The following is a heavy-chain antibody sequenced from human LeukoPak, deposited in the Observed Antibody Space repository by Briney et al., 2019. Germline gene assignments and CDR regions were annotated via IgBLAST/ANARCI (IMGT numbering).Heavy chain of an antibody. CDR2: MNPNSGNT. CDR3: AKALSGYSYGEDDY. D-gene: IGHD5-18*01. V-gene: IGHV1-8*01. CDR1: GYTFTSYD. Sequence: ASVKVSCKASGYTFTSYDINWVRQATGQGLEWMGWMNPNSGNTGYAQKFQGRVTMTRNTSISTAYMELSSLRAEDTAVYYCAKALSGYSYGEDDYWGQGTLATVSS. J-gene: IGHJ4*02.